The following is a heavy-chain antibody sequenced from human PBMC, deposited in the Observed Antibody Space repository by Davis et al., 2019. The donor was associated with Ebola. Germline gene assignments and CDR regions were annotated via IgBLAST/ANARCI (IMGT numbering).Heavy chain of an antibody. D-gene: IGHD2-15*01. CDR3: AHRRGYCSGGSCYWDFDY. Sequence: SGPTLVKPTETLTLTCTVSGFSLSNARMGVSWIRQPPGKALEWLAHIFSNDEKSYSTSLKSRLTISKDTSKSQVVLTMTNMDPVDTATYYCAHRRGYCSGGSCYWDFDYWGQGTLVTVSS. V-gene: IGHV2-26*01. CDR2: IFSNDEK. J-gene: IGHJ4*02. CDR1: GFSLSNARMG.